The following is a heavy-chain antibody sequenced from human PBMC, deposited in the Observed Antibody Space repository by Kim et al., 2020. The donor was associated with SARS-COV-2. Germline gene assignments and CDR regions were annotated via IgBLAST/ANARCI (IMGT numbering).Heavy chain of an antibody. CDR1: GGSISSSSYY. J-gene: IGHJ4*02. D-gene: IGHD3-22*01. CDR3: ARLFEVSGYFDY. CDR2: IYYSGST. V-gene: IGHV4-39*01. Sequence: SETLSLTCTVSGGSISSSSYYWGWIRQPPGKGLEWIGSIYYSGSTYYNPSLKSRVTISVDTSKNQFSLKLSSVTAADTAVYYCARLFEVSGYFDYWGQGTLVTVSS.